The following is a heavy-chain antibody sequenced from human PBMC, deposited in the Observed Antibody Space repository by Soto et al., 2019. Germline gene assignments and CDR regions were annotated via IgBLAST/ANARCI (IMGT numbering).Heavy chain of an antibody. Sequence: EVQLVESGGGLVQPGGSLRLSCAASRFTFSAHYMDWVRQAPGKGLEWVGRIKNKANSYTTEYAASVEGRFTISREDSQNSLYLQMNSLKTEDTAVYYCARVSLVGPSGGRYFDYWGQGSQVAVSS. J-gene: IGHJ4*02. CDR1: RFTFSAHY. V-gene: IGHV3-72*01. CDR3: ARVSLVGPSGGRYFDY. D-gene: IGHD1-26*01. CDR2: IKNKANSYTT.